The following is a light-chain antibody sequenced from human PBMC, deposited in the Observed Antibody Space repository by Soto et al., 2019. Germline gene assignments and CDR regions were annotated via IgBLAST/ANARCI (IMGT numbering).Light chain of an antibody. CDR1: QSVSSY. V-gene: IGKV3-11*01. Sequence: ESVLTHSPSTLALSAVERATLSCSAIQSVSSYLAWYQQKPGQAPRLLIYDASNRATGIPARFSGSGSGTDFTLTISSLLPEDFAVYYCQQSSNWPSEITFGQGTRLEI. J-gene: IGKJ5*01. CDR3: QQSSNWPSEIT. CDR2: DAS.